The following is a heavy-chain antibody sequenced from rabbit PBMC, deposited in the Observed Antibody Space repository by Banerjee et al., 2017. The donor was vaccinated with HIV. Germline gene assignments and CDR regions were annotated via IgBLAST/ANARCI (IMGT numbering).Heavy chain of an antibody. D-gene: IGHD2-1*01. Sequence: QEQLKETGGGLVQPEGSLTLTCTTSGFSFSSSYYMCWVRQAPGKGLEWIACIDTGSRGYTWYASWAKGRFTISKTSSTTVTLQMTSLTAADTATYFCARLEYGADGHVNLWGQGTLVTVS. CDR1: GFSFSSSYY. CDR3: ARLEYGADGHVNL. CDR2: IDTGSRGYT. V-gene: IGHV1S45*01. J-gene: IGHJ4*01.